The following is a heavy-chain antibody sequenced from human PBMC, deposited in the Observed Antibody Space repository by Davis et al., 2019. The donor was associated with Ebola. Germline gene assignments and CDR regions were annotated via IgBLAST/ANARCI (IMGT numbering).Heavy chain of an antibody. D-gene: IGHD1-26*01. V-gene: IGHV1-8*02. J-gene: IGHJ4*02. CDR3: ARDSSGVVGANDFDY. Sequence: AASVKVSCKASGYTFTNYYMHWVRQATGQGLEWMGWMNPNSGITGYAQKFQGRVTMTRNTSINTAYMELSSLRSEDTAVYFCARDSSGVVGANDFDYWGQGTLVTVSS. CDR1: GYTFTNYY. CDR2: MNPNSGIT.